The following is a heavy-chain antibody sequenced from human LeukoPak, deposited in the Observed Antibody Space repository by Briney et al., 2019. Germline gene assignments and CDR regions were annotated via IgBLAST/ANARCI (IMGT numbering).Heavy chain of an antibody. V-gene: IGHV3-11*01. Sequence: KPGGPLRLSCAASGFTFSDYYMSWIRQAPGKGLEWVSYISSSGSTIYYADSVKGRFTSSRDNAKNSLYLQMNSLRAEDTAVYYCARQGTGTTPDRPFYYYYGMDVWGQGTTVTVSS. CDR3: ARQGTGTTPDRPFYYYYGMDV. CDR2: ISSSGSTI. D-gene: IGHD1-1*01. CDR1: GFTFSDYY. J-gene: IGHJ6*02.